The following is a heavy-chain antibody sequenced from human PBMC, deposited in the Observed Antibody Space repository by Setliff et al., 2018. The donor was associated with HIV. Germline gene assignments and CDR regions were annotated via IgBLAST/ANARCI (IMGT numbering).Heavy chain of an antibody. Sequence: ASVKVSCKASGYAFNSYTLNWVRQATGRGLEWVGWINPNSDNTAYAQKFQGRLTMTRNTSTGTVYMELSSLRPEDTAEYYCARIGRTPYYYYYMDVWGKGTTVTVSS. V-gene: IGHV1-8*01. J-gene: IGHJ6*03. CDR1: GYAFNSYT. CDR2: INPNSDNT. CDR3: ARIGRTPYYYYYMDV. D-gene: IGHD2-15*01.